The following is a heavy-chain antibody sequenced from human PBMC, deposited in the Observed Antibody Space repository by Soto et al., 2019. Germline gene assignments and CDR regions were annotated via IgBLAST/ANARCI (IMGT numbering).Heavy chain of an antibody. D-gene: IGHD2-2*01. J-gene: IGHJ6*02. CDR3: ARGPNIVLVPAALRSYYYYYGMDV. V-gene: IGHV3-7*01. CDR1: GFTFSTYN. Sequence: PGGSLRLSCAASGFTFSTYNMNWVRQAPGKGLEWVANIKQDGSEKYYVDSVKGRFTISRDNAKNSLYLQMNSLRAEDTAVYYCARGPNIVLVPAALRSYYYYYGMDVWGQGTTVTVSS. CDR2: IKQDGSEK.